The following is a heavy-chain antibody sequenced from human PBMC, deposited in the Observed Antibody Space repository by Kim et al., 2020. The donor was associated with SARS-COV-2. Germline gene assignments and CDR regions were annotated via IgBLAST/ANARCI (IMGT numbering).Heavy chain of an antibody. CDR3: AREAYFWSGYTRGYYMDV. V-gene: IGHV3-48*03. Sequence: GSLRLSCAASGFTFSSYEMNWVRQAPGKGLEWVSYISSSGSTIYYADSVKGRFTISRDNAKNSLYLQMNSLRAEDTAVYYCAREAYFWSGYTRGYYMDVWGKGTTVTVSS. CDR2: ISSSGSTI. CDR1: GFTFSSYE. D-gene: IGHD3-3*01. J-gene: IGHJ6*03.